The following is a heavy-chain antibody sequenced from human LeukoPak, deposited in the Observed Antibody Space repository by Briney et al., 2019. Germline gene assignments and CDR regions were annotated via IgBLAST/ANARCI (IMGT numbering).Heavy chain of an antibody. J-gene: IGHJ3*01. CDR3: ARHAWGLNAFDV. CDR1: SASISSTNYN. V-gene: IGHV4-39*01. Sequence: LETLSLTCTVSSASISSTNYNWGWLRQPPGEGPEWIGNIYFSGTTYYNPSLKSRVIISVDTSKSQFPLKLNSVTAADTAVYYCARHAWGLNAFDVWGRGTMVIVSS. D-gene: IGHD3-16*01. CDR2: IYFSGTT.